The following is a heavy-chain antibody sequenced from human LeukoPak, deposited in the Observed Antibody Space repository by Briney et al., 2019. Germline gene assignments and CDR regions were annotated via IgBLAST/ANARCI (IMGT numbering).Heavy chain of an antibody. CDR3: ARGPYCSGDTCYSQYFDY. J-gene: IGHJ4*02. CDR1: GYTFTSYG. V-gene: IGHV1-18*01. CDR2: ISTYNGNT. D-gene: IGHD2-15*01. Sequence: ASVKVSCKASGYTFTSYGISWVRQAPGQGLEWMGWISTYNGNTNYAQKIQGRVTMTTDTSTSTAYMGLGSLRSDDTAVYYCARGPYCSGDTCYSQYFDYWGQGTLVTVSS.